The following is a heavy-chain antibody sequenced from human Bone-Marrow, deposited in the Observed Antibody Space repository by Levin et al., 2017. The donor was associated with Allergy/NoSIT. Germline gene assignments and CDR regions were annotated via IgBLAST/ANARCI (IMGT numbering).Heavy chain of an antibody. Sequence: GGSLRLSCKGSGFSFTGYWIGWVRQMPGKGLEWMGIIYPHDSDTRYSPSFQGQVTISADKSINTAYLQWSSLKASDTAMYYCATLPPGRNGNNLFDYWGQGTLVTVSP. CDR1: GFSFTGYW. D-gene: IGHD5-24*01. CDR2: IYPHDSDT. J-gene: IGHJ4*02. V-gene: IGHV5-51*01. CDR3: ATLPPGRNGNNLFDY.